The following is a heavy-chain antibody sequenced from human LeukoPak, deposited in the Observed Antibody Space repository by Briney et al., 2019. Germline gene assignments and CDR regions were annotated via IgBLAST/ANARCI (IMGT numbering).Heavy chain of an antibody. Sequence: GGSLRLSCAASGFTFSSYWMSWVRQAPGKGLEWVANIKQDGSEKYYVDSVKGRFTISRDNAKNSLYLQMNSLRAEDTAVYYCARVYYDFWSGPDVSDAFDIWGQGTMVTVSS. J-gene: IGHJ3*02. CDR3: ARVYYDFWSGPDVSDAFDI. D-gene: IGHD3-3*01. V-gene: IGHV3-7*04. CDR1: GFTFSSYW. CDR2: IKQDGSEK.